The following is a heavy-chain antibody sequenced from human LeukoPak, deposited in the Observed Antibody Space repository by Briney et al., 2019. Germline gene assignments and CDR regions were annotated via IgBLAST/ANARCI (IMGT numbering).Heavy chain of an antibody. D-gene: IGHD2-2*01. CDR3: GLEYCTSTTCLLPFDY. J-gene: IGHJ4*02. Sequence: GGSLRLSCAASGFTVSTYYMTWVRQAPGKGLECVSDIYSGGSTYYEDSVKGRLTVSRDNSKNTLYLQMNSLRAEDTAMYARGLEYCTSTTCLLPFDYWGQGTLVTVSS. CDR2: IYSGGST. CDR1: GFTVSTYY. V-gene: IGHV3-53*01.